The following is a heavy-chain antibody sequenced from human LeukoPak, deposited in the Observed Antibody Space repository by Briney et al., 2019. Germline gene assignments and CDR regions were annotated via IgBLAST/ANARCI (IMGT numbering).Heavy chain of an antibody. CDR3: ARGRRTGGYSYGYQIYYFDY. J-gene: IGHJ4*02. CDR1: GGSISSSSYY. D-gene: IGHD5-18*01. V-gene: IGHV4-39*01. CDR2: IYYSGST. Sequence: SETLSLTCTVSGGSISSSSYYWGWIRQPPGKGLEWIGSIYYSGSTYYNPSLKSRVTISVDTSKNQFSLKLSSVTAADTAVYYCARGRRTGGYSYGYQIYYFDYWGQGTLVTVSS.